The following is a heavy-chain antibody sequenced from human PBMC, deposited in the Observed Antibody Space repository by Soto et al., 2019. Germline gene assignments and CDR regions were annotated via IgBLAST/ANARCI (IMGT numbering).Heavy chain of an antibody. CDR2: ISYDGSNK. Sequence: GGSLRLSCAASGFTFSSYAMHWVRQAPGKGLEWVAVISYDGSNKYYADSVKGRFTISRDNSKNTLYLQMNSLRAEDTAVYYCARGPSSSGWYFWFDPWGQGTLVTVPS. J-gene: IGHJ5*02. D-gene: IGHD6-19*01. V-gene: IGHV3-30-3*01. CDR1: GFTFSSYA. CDR3: ARGPSSSGWYFWFDP.